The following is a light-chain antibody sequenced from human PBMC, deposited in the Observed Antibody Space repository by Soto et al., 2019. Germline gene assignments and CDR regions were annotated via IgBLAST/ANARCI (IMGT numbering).Light chain of an antibody. CDR2: DVS. CDR1: SSDVGGYNY. Sequence: QSALTQPASVSGSPGQSITISCTGTSSDVGGYNYVSWYQQHPGKAPKLMIYDVSNRPSGVSNRFSGSKSGNTASLTISGLQAEDEDDYYCSSYTSSSTPYCVFGTGTKVTVL. J-gene: IGLJ1*01. V-gene: IGLV2-14*01. CDR3: SSYTSSSTPYCV.